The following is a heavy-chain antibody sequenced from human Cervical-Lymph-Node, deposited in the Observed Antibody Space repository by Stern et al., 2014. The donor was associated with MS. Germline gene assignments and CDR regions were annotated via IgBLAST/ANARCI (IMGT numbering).Heavy chain of an antibody. J-gene: IGHJ4*02. D-gene: IGHD3-10*01. CDR2: IYYTGGT. CDR1: GGSISSSTYY. V-gene: IGHV4-39*01. CDR3: ARSYGSGSYYDY. Sequence: VHLVESGPGLVKPSETLSLTCTVSGGSISSSTYYWGWIRQPPGKGLEWIGSIYYTGGTYNNPSLTSRLTISVDTSKNQFSLQLSSGTAADTAVYYCARSYGSGSYYDYWGQGTLVTVSS.